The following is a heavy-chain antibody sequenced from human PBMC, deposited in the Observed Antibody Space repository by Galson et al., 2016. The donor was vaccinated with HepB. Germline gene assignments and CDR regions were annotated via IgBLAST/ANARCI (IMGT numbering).Heavy chain of an antibody. J-gene: IGHJ6*02. Sequence: SVKVSCKGSGYSFVNYAINWVRQAPGQGLEWVGWINSYNDHANYAQKLQGRVTLTTDTSTRTFFMELGGLTSDDTAVYYCARRGMDVWGQGTTVTVSS. CDR1: GYSFVNYA. V-gene: IGHV1-18*01. CDR2: INSYNDHA. CDR3: ARRGMDV.